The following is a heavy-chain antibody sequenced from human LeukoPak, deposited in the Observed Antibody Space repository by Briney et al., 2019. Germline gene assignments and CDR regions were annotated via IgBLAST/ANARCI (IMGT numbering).Heavy chain of an antibody. CDR3: ARGLDIVVVPAAIPFGY. D-gene: IGHD2-2*02. Sequence: ASVKVSCKASGYTFTGYYMHWVRQAPGQGLEWMGWINPNSGGTNYAQKFQGRVTMTRDTSISTAYMELSRLRSDDTAVYYCARGLDIVVVPAAIPFGYWGQGTLVTVSS. V-gene: IGHV1-2*02. J-gene: IGHJ4*02. CDR2: INPNSGGT. CDR1: GYTFTGYY.